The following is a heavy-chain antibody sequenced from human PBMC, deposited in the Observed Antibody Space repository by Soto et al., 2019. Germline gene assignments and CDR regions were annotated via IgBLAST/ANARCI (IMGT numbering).Heavy chain of an antibody. J-gene: IGHJ5*02. V-gene: IGHV4-39*01. CDR3: ARPGEASSGTNWFDP. CDR2: IYYSGST. D-gene: IGHD6-6*01. CDR1: GGSISSSSYY. Sequence: SETLSLTCTVSGGSISSSSYYWGWIRQPPGKGLEWIGSIYYSGSTYYNPSLKSRVTISVDTSKNQFSLKLSSVTAADTAVYYCARPGEASSGTNWFDPWGQGTLVTVSS.